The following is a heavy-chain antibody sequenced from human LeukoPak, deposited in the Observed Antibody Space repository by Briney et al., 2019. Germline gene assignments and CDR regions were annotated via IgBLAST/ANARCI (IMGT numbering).Heavy chain of an antibody. D-gene: IGHD3-22*01. CDR1: GFTFSSFA. Sequence: PGGSLRLSCAASGFTFSSFAIHWVRQAPGKGLEWGSYISGSSSTIYYADSVKGRFTISRDNGKNTLYLQMNSLRAEDTAVYYCARGSTYYDSSGQVPFDYWGQGTLVTVSS. V-gene: IGHV3-48*01. CDR2: ISGSSSTI. J-gene: IGHJ4*02. CDR3: ARGSTYYDSSGQVPFDY.